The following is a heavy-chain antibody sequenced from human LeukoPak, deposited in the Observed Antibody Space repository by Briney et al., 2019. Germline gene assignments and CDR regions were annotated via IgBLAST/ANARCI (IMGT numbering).Heavy chain of an antibody. CDR2: IYPGDSDT. CDR1: GYSFTSPW. CDR3: AIYSDTYYFDH. D-gene: IGHD1-26*01. V-gene: IGHV5-51*01. Sequence: GESLKISCKGSGYSFTSPWIGWVRQMPGKGLEWMGIIYPGDSDTRYSPSFQGQVTIAADKSISTAYLQWSSLKASDTAMYYCAIYSDTYYFDHWGQGTLVTVSS. J-gene: IGHJ4*02.